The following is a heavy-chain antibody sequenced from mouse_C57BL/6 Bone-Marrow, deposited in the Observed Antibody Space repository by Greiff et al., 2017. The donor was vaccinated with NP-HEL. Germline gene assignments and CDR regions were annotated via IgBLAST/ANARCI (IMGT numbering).Heavy chain of an antibody. V-gene: IGHV5-6*01. CDR3: AREDYYGRPWFAY. CDR2: ISSGGSYT. J-gene: IGHJ3*01. Sequence: EVKVVESGGDLVKPGGSLKLSCAASGFTFSSYGMSWVRQTPDKRLEWVATISSGGSYTYYPARVTGRFTISRDNAKNTLYLQMSSLKSEDTARYYWAREDYYGRPWFAYWGQGTLVTVSA. D-gene: IGHD1-1*01. CDR1: GFTFSSYG.